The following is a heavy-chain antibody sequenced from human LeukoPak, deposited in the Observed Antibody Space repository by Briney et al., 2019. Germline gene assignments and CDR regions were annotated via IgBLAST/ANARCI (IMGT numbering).Heavy chain of an antibody. CDR1: GGSISSYY. CDR3: ARELDCSSTSCRDY. J-gene: IGHJ4*02. CDR2: IYTSGST. V-gene: IGHV4-4*07. Sequence: SETLSLTCTVSGGSISSYYRSWIRQPAGKGLEWIGRIYTSGSTNYNPSLKSRVTMSVDTSKNQFSLKLSSVIAADTAVYYCARELDCSSTSCRDYWGQGTLVTVSS. D-gene: IGHD2-2*01.